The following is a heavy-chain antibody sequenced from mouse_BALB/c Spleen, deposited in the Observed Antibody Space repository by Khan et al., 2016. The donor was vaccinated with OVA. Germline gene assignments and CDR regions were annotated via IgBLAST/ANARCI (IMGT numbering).Heavy chain of an antibody. Sequence: VQLQQSGAELAKPGASVKMSCKASGYTFINYWMNWVQQRPGQGLEWIGYINPTTGYNEYNLKFKDKATLNADKSSSTAHMQLSSLTSEDSAVDYCERRGLRYDFDYWGQGTTLTVSS. J-gene: IGHJ2*01. D-gene: IGHD1-1*01. CDR1: GYTFINYW. CDR2: INPTTGYN. V-gene: IGHV1-7*01. CDR3: ERRGLRYDFDY.